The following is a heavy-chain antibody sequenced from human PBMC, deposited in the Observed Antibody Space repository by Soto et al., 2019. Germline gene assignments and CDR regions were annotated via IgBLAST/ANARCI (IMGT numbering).Heavy chain of an antibody. CDR3: AKDIGFQQQRLPDWFDP. J-gene: IGHJ5*02. V-gene: IGHV3-9*01. CDR1: GFTFDDYA. D-gene: IGHD6-25*01. CDR2: ISWNNGTI. Sequence: EVQLVESGGGLVQPGRSLRLSCAASGFTFDDYAMHWVRQAPGKGLEWVSGISWNNGTIGYADSVKGRFTISRDNVKKSLYLQMNSLRTEDTALYYCAKDIGFQQQRLPDWFDPWGQGTLVTVSS.